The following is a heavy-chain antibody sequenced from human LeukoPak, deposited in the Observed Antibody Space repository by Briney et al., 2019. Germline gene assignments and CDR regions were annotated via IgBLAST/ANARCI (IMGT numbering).Heavy chain of an antibody. CDR3: ARRDPFDY. Sequence: GGSLRLSCAASGFIFSTYHMNWVRQAPGKGLEWISFISSDSGTIYYADSVKGRFTISRDNAENSLYLQVNSLRDEATAVYYCARRDPFDYWGQGTMVTVSS. CDR2: ISSDSGTI. J-gene: IGHJ4*02. V-gene: IGHV3-48*02. CDR1: GFIFSTYH.